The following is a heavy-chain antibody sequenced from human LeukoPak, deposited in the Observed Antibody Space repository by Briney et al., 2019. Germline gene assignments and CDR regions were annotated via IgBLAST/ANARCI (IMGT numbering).Heavy chain of an antibody. J-gene: IGHJ4*02. CDR1: GFTFRNYA. V-gene: IGHV3-23*01. Sequence: PGGSLRLSCAASGFTFRNYAMSWVRQAPGKGLEWVSGISVSGSNTYYVDSVKGRFTISRDNSKDRLYLRMSSLRAEDTAIYYCAKASQGNEYSSSFDYWGQGTLVPVSS. CDR2: ISVSGSNT. CDR3: AKASQGNEYSSSFDY. D-gene: IGHD6-6*01.